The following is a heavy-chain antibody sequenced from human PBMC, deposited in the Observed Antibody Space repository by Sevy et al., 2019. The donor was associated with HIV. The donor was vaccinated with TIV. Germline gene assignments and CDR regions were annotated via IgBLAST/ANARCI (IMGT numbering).Heavy chain of an antibody. CDR3: ARGPHHYYDSSAFFDY. CDR2: ISTGGAGGATI. J-gene: IGHJ4*02. CDR1: GFTFRSYE. D-gene: IGHD3-22*01. Sequence: GGSLRLSCAASGFTFRSYEFNWVRQAPGKGLQWISHISTGGAGGATIFYADSVKGRFTISRDNAKNSLFLQMNSLRAEDTAVYYCARGPHHYYDSSAFFDYWGQGTLVTVSS. V-gene: IGHV3-48*03.